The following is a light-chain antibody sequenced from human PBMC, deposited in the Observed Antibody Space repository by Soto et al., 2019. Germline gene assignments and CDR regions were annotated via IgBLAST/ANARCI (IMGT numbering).Light chain of an antibody. CDR1: SSNIGAGYD. CDR3: QSYDSSLSAYV. V-gene: IGLV1-40*01. Sequence: QSVLTQPPSVSGAPGQRVTISCTGSSSNIGAGYDVHWYQQLPGTAPKLLIYGNSNRPSGVPYRFSGSNSGTSASLAITDLQAEDEADYYCQSYDSSLSAYVFGNGTKLTVI. CDR2: GNS. J-gene: IGLJ1*01.